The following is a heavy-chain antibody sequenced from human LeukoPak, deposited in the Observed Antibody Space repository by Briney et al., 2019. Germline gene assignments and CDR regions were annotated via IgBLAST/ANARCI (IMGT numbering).Heavy chain of an antibody. D-gene: IGHD1-1*01. J-gene: IGHJ6*03. CDR3: ASNLLATGADYYYLDV. V-gene: IGHV1-69*13. CDR1: GYTFTSYY. Sequence: GASVKVSCKASGYTFTSYYMHWVRQAPGQGLEWMGGMIPIFGRVNYAPKFQGRVTITADDSTRTAYLDLRSLRSEDTAVYYCASNLLATGADYYYLDVWGRGTTVIVSS. CDR2: MIPIFGRV.